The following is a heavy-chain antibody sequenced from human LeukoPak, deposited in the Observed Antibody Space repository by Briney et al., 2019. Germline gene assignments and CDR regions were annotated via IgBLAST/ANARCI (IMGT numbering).Heavy chain of an antibody. CDR1: GYSISSGYY. V-gene: IGHV4-38-2*02. J-gene: IGHJ4*02. Sequence: PSETLSLTCTVSGYSISSGYYWGWIRQPPGKGLEWIGSIYYSGSTYYNPSLKSRVTISVDTSKNQFSLKLSSVTAADTAVYYCVIVNAVSVAGSRADYWGQGTLVTVSS. D-gene: IGHD6-19*01. CDR3: VIVNAVSVAGSRADY. CDR2: IYYSGST.